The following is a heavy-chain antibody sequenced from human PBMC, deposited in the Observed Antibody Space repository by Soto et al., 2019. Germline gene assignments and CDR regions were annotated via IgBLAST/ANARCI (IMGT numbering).Heavy chain of an antibody. CDR1: GFTFSSYA. CDR2: ISGSGGST. Sequence: GGSLRLSCAASGFTFSSYAMSWVRQAPGKGLEWVSAISGSGGSTYYADSVKGRFTISRDNSKNTLYLQMNSLRAEDTAVYYCAKDSSSSWDYYYYGMDVWGQGTTVTVSS. V-gene: IGHV3-23*01. CDR3: AKDSSSSWDYYYYGMDV. D-gene: IGHD6-13*01. J-gene: IGHJ6*01.